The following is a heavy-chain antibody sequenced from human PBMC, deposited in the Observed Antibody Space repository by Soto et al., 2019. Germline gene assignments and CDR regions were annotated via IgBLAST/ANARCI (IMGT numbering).Heavy chain of an antibody. CDR2: ISGSGGST. V-gene: IGHV3-23*01. Sequence: GGSLRLSCAASGFTFSSYAMTWVRQAPGRGLEWVSAISGSGGSTYYADSVKGRVTITADESTNTGYMELSSLRSEDTAIYYCARGKDMDTAMGFHYWGQGTLVTVS. CDR3: ARGKDMDTAMGFHY. D-gene: IGHD5-18*01. J-gene: IGHJ4*02. CDR1: GFTFSSYA.